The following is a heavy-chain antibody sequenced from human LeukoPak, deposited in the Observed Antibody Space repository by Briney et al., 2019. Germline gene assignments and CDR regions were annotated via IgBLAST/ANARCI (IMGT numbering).Heavy chain of an antibody. J-gene: IGHJ4*02. D-gene: IGHD3-22*01. CDR3: ARRPNHYDTSGYDY. CDR2: ISGSGGST. Sequence: GGSLRLSCAASGFTFSSYAMSWVRQAPGKGLEWVSAISGSGGSTYYADSVKGRFTISRDNSKNTLYLQMNSLRSDDTAVYYCARRPNHYDTSGYDYWGQGTLVTVSS. V-gene: IGHV3-23*01. CDR1: GFTFSSYA.